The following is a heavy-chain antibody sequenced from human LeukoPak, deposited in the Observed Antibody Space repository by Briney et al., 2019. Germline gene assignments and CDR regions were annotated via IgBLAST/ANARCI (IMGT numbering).Heavy chain of an antibody. CDR3: AKGDSGYDSRYFDY. J-gene: IGHJ4*02. CDR2: ISGSGGST. D-gene: IGHD5-12*01. V-gene: IGHV3-23*01. Sequence: GGSLRLSCAASGFTFSSYWMHWVRQAPGKGLEWVSAISGSGGSTYYADPVKGRFTISRDNSKNTLYLQMNSLRAEDTAVYYCAKGDSGYDSRYFDYWGQGTLVTVSS. CDR1: GFTFSSYW.